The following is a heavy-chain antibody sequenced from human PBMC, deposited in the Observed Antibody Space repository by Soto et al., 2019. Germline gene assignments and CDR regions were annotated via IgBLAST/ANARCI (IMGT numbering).Heavy chain of an antibody. J-gene: IGHJ6*02. V-gene: IGHV3-21*01. D-gene: IGHD6-13*01. CDR2: IISSSSYK. CDR1: GFTFSSYG. CDR3: ARDPTDSKYYYYYGMDV. Sequence: XGSLRLSCSASGFTFSSYGMNWVRQAPGKGLEWVSSIISSSSYKNYAESVKGRFTISRDNAKNSLYLQMNSLRAEDTAVYYCARDPTDSKYYYYYGMDVWGQGTTVTVSS.